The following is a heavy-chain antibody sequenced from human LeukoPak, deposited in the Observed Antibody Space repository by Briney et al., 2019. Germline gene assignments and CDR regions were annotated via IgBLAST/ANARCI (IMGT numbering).Heavy chain of an antibody. CDR3: ATRRIAAAGIWGHYYYYGMDV. CDR2: SRNRAKSYTT. Sequence: GGSLRVSCAASGFIFTDHYMDWVRQAPGKGLEWVARSRNRAKSYTTEYAASVEGRFTISRDDSKNSLYLQMNSLKTEDTAVYYCATRRIAAAGIWGHYYYYGMDVWGQGTTVTVSS. J-gene: IGHJ6*02. V-gene: IGHV3-72*01. D-gene: IGHD6-13*01. CDR1: GFIFTDHY.